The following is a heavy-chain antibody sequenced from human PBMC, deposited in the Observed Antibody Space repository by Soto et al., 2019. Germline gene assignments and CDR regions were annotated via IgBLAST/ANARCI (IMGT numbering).Heavy chain of an antibody. Sequence: QLQLQESGPGLVKPSETLSLTCTVSDGSISSSSYFWGWIRQSPGKGLEWIGSIYYTGSTYYSPSLKSRVTISVDTSKNQFSLKLSSVTAADTAVYYCARHLTNYYDSNGYYFRPEYFQHWGQGTLVTVSS. J-gene: IGHJ1*01. V-gene: IGHV4-39*01. CDR1: DGSISSSSYF. D-gene: IGHD3-22*01. CDR3: ARHLTNYYDSNGYYFRPEYFQH. CDR2: IYYTGST.